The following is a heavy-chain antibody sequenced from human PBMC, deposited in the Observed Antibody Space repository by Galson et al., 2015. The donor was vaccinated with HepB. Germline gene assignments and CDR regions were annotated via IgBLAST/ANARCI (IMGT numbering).Heavy chain of an antibody. V-gene: IGHV3-23*01. J-gene: IGHJ4*02. Sequence: SLRLSCAASGFTFSNYAMGWVRQAPGKGLEWVSLFSENAYTTYYADSVKGRFTISRDNSKNMLYLQMNSLRAEDTALYYCAKAFAPSGSPFDYWGQGTLVTVSS. CDR3: AKAFAPSGSPFDY. CDR1: GFTFSNYA. D-gene: IGHD3-22*01. CDR2: FSENAYTT.